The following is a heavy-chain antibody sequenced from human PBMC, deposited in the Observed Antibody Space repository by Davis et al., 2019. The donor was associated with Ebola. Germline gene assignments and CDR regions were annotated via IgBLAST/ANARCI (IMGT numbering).Heavy chain of an antibody. CDR3: HFWPKYSESL. Sequence: GESLKISCAASGFTFKDYAMNWVRQAPGKGLEWVSSIRGGGYTKNYADSVKGRFAISRDNSKNTLYLQMNSLRAEDTAVHYCHFWPKYSESLWGQGTMVTVSS. CDR1: GFTFKDYA. CDR2: IRGGGYTK. D-gene: IGHD1-26*01. V-gene: IGHV3-23*01. J-gene: IGHJ3*01.